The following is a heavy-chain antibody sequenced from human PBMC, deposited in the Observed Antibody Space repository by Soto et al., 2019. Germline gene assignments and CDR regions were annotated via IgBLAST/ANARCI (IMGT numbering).Heavy chain of an antibody. CDR1: GGTFTNYA. CDR3: ARERSVGYCITTTCPKPFYYYAMDV. V-gene: IGHV1-69*13. Sequence: SVKVSCKPSGGTFTNYAFSWVRQAPGQGLEWMGGIIPIFGTPDYAQNFQGRVTITADESTRTASVELSSLRSDDTAVYYCARERSVGYCITTTCPKPFYYYAMDVWGQGTTVTVSS. J-gene: IGHJ6*02. CDR2: IIPIFGTP. D-gene: IGHD2-2*01.